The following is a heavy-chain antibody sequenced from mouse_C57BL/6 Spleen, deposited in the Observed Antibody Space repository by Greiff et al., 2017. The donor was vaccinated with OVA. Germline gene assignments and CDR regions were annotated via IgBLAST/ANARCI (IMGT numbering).Heavy chain of an antibody. CDR1: GYAFSSSW. Sequence: QVQLKQSGPELVKPGASVKISCKASGYAFSSSWMNWVKQRPGKGLEWIGRIYPGDGDTNYNGKFKGKATLTADKSSSTAYMQLSSLTSEDSAVYFCARDDYDRVWFAYWGQGTLVTVSA. V-gene: IGHV1-82*01. CDR2: IYPGDGDT. CDR3: ARDDYDRVWFAY. D-gene: IGHD2-4*01. J-gene: IGHJ3*01.